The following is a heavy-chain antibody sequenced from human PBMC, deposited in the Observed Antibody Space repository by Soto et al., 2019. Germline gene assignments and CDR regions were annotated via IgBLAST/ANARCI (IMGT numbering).Heavy chain of an antibody. D-gene: IGHD2-21*02. Sequence: SETLSLTCSVSGDSISSYFRNWIRQPPGEGLEWIGCIYDSGSTDYNPSLKSRVTMSLDTSKKQFSLRLNSVTAADTAVYYCVSSRTAIYGDAFDVWGQGTMVTVSS. CDR2: IYDSGST. J-gene: IGHJ3*01. CDR3: VSSRTAIYGDAFDV. CDR1: GDSISSYF. V-gene: IGHV4-59*03.